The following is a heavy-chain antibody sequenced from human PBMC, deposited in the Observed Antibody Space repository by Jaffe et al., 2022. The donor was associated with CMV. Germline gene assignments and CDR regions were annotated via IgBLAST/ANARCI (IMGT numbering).Heavy chain of an antibody. CDR2: ISSSSSYI. D-gene: IGHD2-15*01. J-gene: IGHJ2*01. Sequence: EVQLVESGGGLVKPGGSLRLSCAASGFTFSSYSMNWVRQAPGKGLEWVSSISSSSSYIYYADSVKGRFTISRDNAKNSLYLQMNSLRAEDTAVYYCARESHTVVTPPYFDLWGRGTLVTVSS. CDR1: GFTFSSYS. V-gene: IGHV3-21*01. CDR3: ARESHTVVTPPYFDL.